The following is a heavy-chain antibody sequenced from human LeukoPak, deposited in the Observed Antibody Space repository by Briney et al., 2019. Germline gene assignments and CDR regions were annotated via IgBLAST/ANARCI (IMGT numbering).Heavy chain of an antibody. V-gene: IGHV4-34*01. CDR3: AAVGSGTGAFDY. CDR1: GGSFSGYY. Sequence: PSETLSLTCAVYGGSFSGYYWSWIRQPPGKGLEWIGEINHSGSTNYNPSRKSRVTISVDTSKNQFSLKLSSVTAADTAVYYCAAVGSGTGAFDYWGQGTLVTVSS. CDR2: INHSGST. D-gene: IGHD2-8*02. J-gene: IGHJ4*02.